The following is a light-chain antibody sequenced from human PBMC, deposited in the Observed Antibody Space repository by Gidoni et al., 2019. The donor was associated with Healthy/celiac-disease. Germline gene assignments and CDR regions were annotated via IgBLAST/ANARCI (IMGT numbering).Light chain of an antibody. CDR1: QSLGTF. J-gene: IGKJ4*01. CDR2: GAS. Sequence: EIVLTQSPATLSLSPGERATLSCRASQSLGTFLVWYQHEPGQAPRLLIYGASTRSTGVPARFSGDGSGTDFTLTIASLEPEEFAIYYCQQRGRWPLTFGGGTRVEI. CDR3: QQRGRWPLT. V-gene: IGKV3-11*01.